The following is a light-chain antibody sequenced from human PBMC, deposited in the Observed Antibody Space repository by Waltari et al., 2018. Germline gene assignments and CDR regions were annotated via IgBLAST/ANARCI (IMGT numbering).Light chain of an antibody. CDR1: SSYVGSYNR. Sequence: QSALTQPASVSGSPGQSITITCTGTSSYVGSYNRVSWYQQYPGKAPKLMIYEDGKRHSGSSDRFSGSKSGNTASLTISGLQAEDEADYYCCSYAGGSTSWVCGGGTKLTVL. CDR2: EDG. V-gene: IGLV2-23*01. J-gene: IGLJ3*02. CDR3: CSYAGGSTSWV.